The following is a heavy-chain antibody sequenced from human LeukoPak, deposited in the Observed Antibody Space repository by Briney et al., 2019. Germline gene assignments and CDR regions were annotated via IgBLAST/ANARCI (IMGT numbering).Heavy chain of an antibody. CDR3: TRQGGSEYSYGLRNAFDI. CDR1: GFTLSGSA. CDR2: IRSKANSYAT. J-gene: IGHJ3*02. V-gene: IGHV3-73*01. D-gene: IGHD5-18*01. Sequence: GGSLRLSCAASGFTLSGSAMHWVRQASGKGLEWVGRIRSKANSYATAYAASVKGRFTISRDDSKNTAYLQMNSLKTEDTAVYYCTRQGGSEYSYGLRNAFDIWGQGTMVTVSS.